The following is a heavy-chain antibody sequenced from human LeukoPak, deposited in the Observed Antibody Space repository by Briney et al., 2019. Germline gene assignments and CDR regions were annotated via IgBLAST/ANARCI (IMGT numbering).Heavy chain of an antibody. Sequence: GRSLRLSCAASGFTLDDYAMHWVRQAPGKGLEWVSGISWNSGSIGYADSVKGRFTISRDNAKNSLYLQMNSLRAEDTALYYCAKSSYGDGMDVWGQGTTVTVSS. V-gene: IGHV3-9*01. CDR2: ISWNSGSI. D-gene: IGHD4-17*01. CDR3: AKSSYGDGMDV. CDR1: GFTLDDYA. J-gene: IGHJ6*02.